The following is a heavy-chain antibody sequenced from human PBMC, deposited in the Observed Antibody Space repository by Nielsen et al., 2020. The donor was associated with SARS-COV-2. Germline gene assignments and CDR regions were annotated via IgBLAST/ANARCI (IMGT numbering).Heavy chain of an antibody. Sequence: GGSLRLSCAASGFTFSIYSMTWVRQAPGKGLEWVAAIDGTSSYIYYADAVKGRFIIARDNARDTLSLQMNSLSVEDTAMYYCVRVRDDGHYYDTGPFDYWGQGALVTVSS. CDR1: GFTFSIYS. J-gene: IGHJ4*02. V-gene: IGHV3-21*01. D-gene: IGHD3-22*01. CDR2: IDGTSSYI. CDR3: VRVRDDGHYYDTGPFDY.